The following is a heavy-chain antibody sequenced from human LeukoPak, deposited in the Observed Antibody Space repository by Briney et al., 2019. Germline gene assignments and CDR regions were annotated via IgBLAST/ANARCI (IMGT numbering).Heavy chain of an antibody. V-gene: IGHV3-30*02. CDR2: TWYDGRNK. CDR3: AKVRWTGTTEYYYYGMDV. CDR1: GITFNA. D-gene: IGHD1-7*01. J-gene: IGHJ6*04. Sequence: GGSLRLSCAASGITFNAIHWVRQAPGKGLEWVALTWYDGRNKYYADSVKGRFTISRDNSKNTLYLQMNGLRAEDTAVYYCAKVRWTGTTEYYYYGMDVWGKGTTVTVSS.